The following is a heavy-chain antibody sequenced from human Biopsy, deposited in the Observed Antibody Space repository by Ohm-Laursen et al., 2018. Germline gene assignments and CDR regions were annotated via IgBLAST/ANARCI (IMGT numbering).Heavy chain of an antibody. Sequence: GASVKVSCKAPTGTFNSYGIIWVRQAPGQGLEWMGRIIPILRTTAYAQTFLSRVTITADSPTSTVDMELTSLTSDDTAVYFCAREAIGYQLPCDDWGQGTLVTVSS. CDR3: AREAIGYQLPCDD. CDR1: TGTFNSYG. V-gene: IGHV1-69*11. D-gene: IGHD2-2*01. CDR2: IIPILRTT. J-gene: IGHJ4*02.